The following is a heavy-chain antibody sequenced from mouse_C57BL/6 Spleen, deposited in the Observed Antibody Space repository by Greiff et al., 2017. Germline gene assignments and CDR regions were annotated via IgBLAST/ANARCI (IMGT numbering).Heavy chain of an antibody. V-gene: IGHV1-15*01. Sequence: QVQLLQSGAELVRPGASVTLSCKASGYTFTDYEMHWVKQTPVHGLEWIGTFDPETGGTAYNQKFKGKAILTADKSSSTAYMEFRRLTSEESAVYYVPPLVTTVVGWYYFDYWGQGTTLTVSS. D-gene: IGHD1-1*01. CDR1: GYTFTDYE. CDR2: FDPETGGT. J-gene: IGHJ2*01. CDR3: PPLVTTVVGWYYFDY.